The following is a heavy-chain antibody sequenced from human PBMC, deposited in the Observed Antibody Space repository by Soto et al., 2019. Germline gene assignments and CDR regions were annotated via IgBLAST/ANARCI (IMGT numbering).Heavy chain of an antibody. CDR3: ARDKPFSAGY. D-gene: IGHD3-3*02. CDR2: INPSGGGT. V-gene: IGHV1-46*01. CDR1: GYTFLDCY. J-gene: IGHJ4*02. Sequence: QVQLVQSGTGVKKPGASVKVSCKASGYTFLDCYIHWVRQAPGQGLEWMGFINPSGGGTTYAQQFQGKLTMTRDTATSTVYMELISLRSEDTAIYYCARDKPFSAGYWGQGTLVT.